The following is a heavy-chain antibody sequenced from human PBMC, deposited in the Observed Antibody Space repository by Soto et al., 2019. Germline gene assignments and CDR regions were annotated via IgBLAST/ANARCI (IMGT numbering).Heavy chain of an antibody. CDR3: ARDYYGSGSYYNYGSLLASNYYDGMDV. D-gene: IGHD3-10*01. V-gene: IGHV1-18*01. Sequence: ASVKVSCKASGYTFTSYGISWVRQAPGQGLEWMGWISAYNGNTNYAQKLQGRVTMTTDTSTSTAYMELRSLRSDDTAVYYCARDYYGSGSYYNYGSLLASNYYDGMDVWGQGTTVTVSS. J-gene: IGHJ6*02. CDR1: GYTFTSYG. CDR2: ISAYNGNT.